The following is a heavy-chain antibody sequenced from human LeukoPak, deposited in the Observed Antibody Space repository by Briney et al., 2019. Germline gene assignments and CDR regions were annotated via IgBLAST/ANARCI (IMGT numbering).Heavy chain of an antibody. V-gene: IGHV3-21*01. CDR1: GFTFSSYS. D-gene: IGHD1-26*01. Sequence: GGSLRLSCAASGFTFSSYSMNWVRQAPGKGLEWVSSISSSSSYIYYADSVKGRFTISRDSAKNSLYLQMNSLRAEDTAVYYCARGRSGSYSDYWGQGTLVTVSS. CDR3: ARGRSGSYSDY. J-gene: IGHJ4*02. CDR2: ISSSSSYI.